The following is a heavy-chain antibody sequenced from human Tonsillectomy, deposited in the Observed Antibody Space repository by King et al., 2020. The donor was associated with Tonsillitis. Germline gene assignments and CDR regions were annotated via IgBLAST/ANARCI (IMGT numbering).Heavy chain of an antibody. CDR3: AKPTVLGDYSPEYWYFDL. CDR1: GFAFDDYA. D-gene: IGHD3-10*01. V-gene: IGHV3-9*01. Sequence: VQLVESGGGLVQPGRSLRLSCAASGFAFDDYAMHWVRQAPGKGLEWVSGISWNGGSIGYADSVKGRFTISRDNAKNSLYLHMNSLRAEDTALYYCAKPTVLGDYSPEYWYFDLWGRGTLVTVSS. J-gene: IGHJ2*01. CDR2: ISWNGGSI.